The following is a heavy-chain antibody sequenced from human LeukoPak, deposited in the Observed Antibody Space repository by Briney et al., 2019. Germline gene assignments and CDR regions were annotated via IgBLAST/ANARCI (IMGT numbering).Heavy chain of an antibody. CDR2: IDPSDSYT. CDR3: ARLTSVTGYGDY. CDR1: GYRFTNYW. Sequence: GESLKISCKGFGYRFTNYWITWVRQMPGKGLESVGRIDPSDSYTNYSPSFQGHVTMSADRSIGTAYLQWSSLQASDTAMCYCARLTSVTGYGDYWGQGTLVTVSS. D-gene: IGHD3-9*01. V-gene: IGHV5-10-1*01. J-gene: IGHJ4*02.